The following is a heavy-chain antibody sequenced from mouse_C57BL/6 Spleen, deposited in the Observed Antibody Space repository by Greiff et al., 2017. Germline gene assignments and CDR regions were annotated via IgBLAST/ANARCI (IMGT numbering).Heavy chain of an antibody. Sequence: QVQLQQPGAELVKPGASVKLSCKASGYTFTSYWMHWVKQRPGQGLEWIGMIHPNSGSTNYNEKFKSKATLTVDTSSSTAYMQLSSLTSEDSAVYYCASPVVATDYWGQGTTLTVSS. CDR1: GYTFTSYW. J-gene: IGHJ2*01. CDR3: ASPVVATDY. CDR2: IHPNSGST. V-gene: IGHV1-64*01. D-gene: IGHD1-1*01.